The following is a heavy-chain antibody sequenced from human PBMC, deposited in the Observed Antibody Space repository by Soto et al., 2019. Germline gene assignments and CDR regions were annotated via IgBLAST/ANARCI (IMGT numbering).Heavy chain of an antibody. CDR1: GGSFSGYY. CDR3: ARGLVFCSGGSCYSGDYVWGSYRRSFDY. J-gene: IGHJ4*02. D-gene: IGHD3-16*02. CDR2: INHSGST. V-gene: IGHV4-34*01. Sequence: LSLTCAVYGGSFSGYYWSWIRQPPGKGLEWIGEINHSGSTNYNPSLKSRVTISVDTSKNQFSLKLSSVTAADTAVYYCARGLVFCSGGSCYSGDYVWGSYRRSFDYWGQGTLVTVSS.